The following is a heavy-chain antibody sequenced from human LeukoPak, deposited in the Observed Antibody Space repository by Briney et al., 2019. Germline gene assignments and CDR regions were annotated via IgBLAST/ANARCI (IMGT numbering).Heavy chain of an antibody. D-gene: IGHD6-19*01. CDR2: ISYDGSNK. V-gene: IGHV3-30-3*01. J-gene: IGHJ4*02. CDR1: GFTFSSYA. Sequence: SGGSLRLSCAASGFTFSSYAMRWVREAPGKGLEWVAVISYDGSNKYYADSVKGRFTISRDNSKNTMYLQMNSLRDEDTAVYYCARGDSSGWYYFDYWGQGTLVTVSS. CDR3: ARGDSSGWYYFDY.